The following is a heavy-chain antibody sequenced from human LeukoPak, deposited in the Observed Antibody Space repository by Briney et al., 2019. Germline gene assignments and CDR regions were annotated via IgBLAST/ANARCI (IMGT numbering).Heavy chain of an antibody. V-gene: IGHV3-9*01. CDR3: AKDGSSWYSRDYYYGMDV. D-gene: IGHD6-13*01. CDR1: GFTFDDYA. CDR2: ISWNSGSI. Sequence: GGSLRLSCAASGFTFDDYAMHWVRQAPGKGLEWVSGISWNSGSIGYADSVKGRFTISRDNSKNTLYLQMNSLRAEDTAVYYCAKDGSSWYSRDYYYGMDVWGQGTTVTVSS. J-gene: IGHJ6*02.